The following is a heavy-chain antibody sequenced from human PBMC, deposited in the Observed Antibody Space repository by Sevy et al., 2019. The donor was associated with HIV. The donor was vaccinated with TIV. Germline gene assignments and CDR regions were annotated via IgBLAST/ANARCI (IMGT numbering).Heavy chain of an antibody. CDR2: IHSSSGTI. D-gene: IGHD7-27*01. Sequence: GGSLRLSCAASGFSFRSYSMNWVRQAPGKGLEWVSYIHSSSGTIYYAVSVKVRCTNSRDTAKNSLYLHMNSRRDEDTAVYYCARARDEWGPEGMDVWGQGTTVTASS. V-gene: IGHV3-48*02. CDR1: GFSFRSYS. J-gene: IGHJ6*02. CDR3: ARARDEWGPEGMDV.